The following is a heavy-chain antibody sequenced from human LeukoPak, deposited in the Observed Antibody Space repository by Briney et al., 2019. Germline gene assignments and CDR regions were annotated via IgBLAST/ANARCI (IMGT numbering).Heavy chain of an antibody. V-gene: IGHV3-33*06. CDR2: VWYDGSNK. CDR1: GFTFSSYG. CDR3: AKDRGYSYGYDYYGMDV. Sequence: PGGSLRLSCAASGFTFSSYGMHWVRQAPGKGLEWVAVVWYDGSNKYYADSVKGRFTISRDNSKNTLYLQMNSLRAEDTAVYYCAKDRGYSYGYDYYGMDVWGQGTTVTVSS. D-gene: IGHD5-18*01. J-gene: IGHJ6*02.